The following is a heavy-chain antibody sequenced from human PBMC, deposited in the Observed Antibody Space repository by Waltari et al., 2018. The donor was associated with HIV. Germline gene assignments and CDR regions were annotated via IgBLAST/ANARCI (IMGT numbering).Heavy chain of an antibody. Sequence: QGQPVQSGAEVKTSGASVRISCKASGYPFTNYDINCLRHATGQGLEWMGWMNPSTGNAGYAHNFQGRVTMTRDIPINTAYMELSGLTSHDTAVYYCSTSRPGAMFGDAWGQGTLVTVSS. CDR1: GYPFTNYD. D-gene: IGHD3-3*01. J-gene: IGHJ5*02. V-gene: IGHV1-8*02. CDR2: MNPSTGNA. CDR3: STSRPGAMFGDA.